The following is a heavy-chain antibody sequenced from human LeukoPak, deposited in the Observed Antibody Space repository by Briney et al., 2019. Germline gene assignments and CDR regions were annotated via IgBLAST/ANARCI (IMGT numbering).Heavy chain of an antibody. CDR3: ATGLESSSGYYSAGFLNY. CDR1: GYTLTELS. CDR2: FDPEDGET. J-gene: IGHJ4*02. V-gene: IGHV1-24*01. D-gene: IGHD3-22*01. Sequence: GASVKVPCKVSGYTLTELSMHWVRQAPGKGLEWMGGFDPEDGETIYAQKFQGRVTMTEDTSTDTAYMELSSLRSEDTAVYYCATGLESSSGYYSAGFLNYWGQGTLVTVSS.